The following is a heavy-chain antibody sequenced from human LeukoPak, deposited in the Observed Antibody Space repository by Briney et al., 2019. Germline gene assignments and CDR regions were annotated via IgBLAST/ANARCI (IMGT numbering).Heavy chain of an antibody. CDR1: GYTLTELS. J-gene: IGHJ4*02. CDR2: FDPEDGET. V-gene: IGHV1-24*01. CDR3: ARGRSGYSYSPATYFDY. Sequence: ASVKVSCKVSGYTLTELSMHWVRQAPGKGLEWMGGFDPEDGETIYAQKFQGRVTMTRDTSTSTVYMELSSLRSEDTAAYYCARGRSGYSYSPATYFDYWGQGTLVTVSS. D-gene: IGHD5-18*01.